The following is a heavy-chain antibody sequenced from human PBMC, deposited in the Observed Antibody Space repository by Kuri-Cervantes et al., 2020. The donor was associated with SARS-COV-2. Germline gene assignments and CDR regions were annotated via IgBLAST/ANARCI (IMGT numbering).Heavy chain of an antibody. CDR3: AKCGELLTSSYYYYGMDV. CDR2: ISYDGSNK. CDR1: GFTFSSYG. J-gene: IGHJ6*02. Sequence: GGSLRLSCAASGFTFSSYGMHWVRQAPGKGLEWVAVISYDGSNKYYADSVKGRFTISRDNSKNTLYLQMNSPRAEDTAVYYCAKCGELLTSSYYYYGMDVWGQGTTVTVSS. D-gene: IGHD1-26*01. V-gene: IGHV3-30*18.